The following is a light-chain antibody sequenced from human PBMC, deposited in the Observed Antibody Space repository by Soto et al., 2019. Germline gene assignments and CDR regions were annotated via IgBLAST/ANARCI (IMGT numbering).Light chain of an antibody. V-gene: IGKV3-20*01. Sequence: EIVLTQSPGTLSLSPGERATLSCRASQSVSSSYLAWYQQKPGQAPRLLIYGASSRATGIPDRFSGSGSGTDFTLTISRLEPEDFAVYYCQQYGSSPPSVTFGPGTKVDNK. CDR2: GAS. J-gene: IGKJ3*01. CDR3: QQYGSSPPSVT. CDR1: QSVSSSY.